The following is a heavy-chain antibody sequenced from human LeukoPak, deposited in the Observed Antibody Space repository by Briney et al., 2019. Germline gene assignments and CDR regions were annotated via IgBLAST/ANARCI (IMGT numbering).Heavy chain of an antibody. J-gene: IGHJ4*02. D-gene: IGHD6-13*01. Sequence: GGSLRLSCAASGFTFSNYAMTWVRQAPGKGLEWVSTISASGRSTYYADSVKGRFTISRDNSKNTLYLQMNSLRAEDTAVYYCAKGAAGFDYWGQGTLVTVSS. CDR1: GFTFSNYA. CDR2: ISASGRST. V-gene: IGHV3-23*01. CDR3: AKGAAGFDY.